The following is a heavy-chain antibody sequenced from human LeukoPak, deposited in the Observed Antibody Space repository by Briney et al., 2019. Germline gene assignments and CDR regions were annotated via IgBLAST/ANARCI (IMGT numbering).Heavy chain of an antibody. CDR1: GGSFSSYY. D-gene: IGHD3-10*01. Sequence: SETLSLTCAVYGGSFSSYYWSWIRQPPGKGLEWIAYIHHSGSTNYNPSLKSRVTISVDTSKNQFSLKVRSVTAADTAVYYCARHKNSGTYPLDSWGQGTLVTVSS. CDR3: ARHKNSGTYPLDS. V-gene: IGHV4-59*08. J-gene: IGHJ4*02. CDR2: IHHSGST.